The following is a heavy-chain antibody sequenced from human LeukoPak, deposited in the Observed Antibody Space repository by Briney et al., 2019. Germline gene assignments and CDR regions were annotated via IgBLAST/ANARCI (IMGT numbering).Heavy chain of an antibody. Sequence: SETLSLTCTVSGGSISSSSYYWGWLRQPPGKGLEWIGNIFYSGNTYYNPSLKSRVTISVDTSKNQFSLKLSSVTAADTAVYYCALVSYYDSSGYYPGDYWGQGTLVTVSS. D-gene: IGHD3-22*01. CDR3: ALVSYYDSSGYYPGDY. J-gene: IGHJ4*02. V-gene: IGHV4-39*01. CDR1: GGSISSSSYY. CDR2: IFYSGNT.